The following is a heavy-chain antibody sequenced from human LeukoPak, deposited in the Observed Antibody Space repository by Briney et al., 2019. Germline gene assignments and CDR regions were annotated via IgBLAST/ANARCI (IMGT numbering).Heavy chain of an antibody. CDR1: GGSFSGYY. V-gene: IGHV4-34*01. CDR2: INHSGST. D-gene: IGHD6-13*01. Sequence: SETLSLTCAVYGGSFSGYYWSWIRQPPGKGLEWIGEINHSGSTNYNPSLKSRVTISVDTSKNQFSLKLSSVTAADTAVYYCARKLRSSSWYGLYFQHWGQGTLVTVSS. CDR3: ARKLRSSSWYGLYFQH. J-gene: IGHJ1*01.